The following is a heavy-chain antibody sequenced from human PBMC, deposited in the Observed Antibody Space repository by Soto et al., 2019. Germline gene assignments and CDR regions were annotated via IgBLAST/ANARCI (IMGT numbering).Heavy chain of an antibody. CDR3: ARVAYYYDSSGYQSLYYFDY. CDR2: IYYSGST. D-gene: IGHD3-22*01. CDR1: GGSISSYY. Sequence: PSETLSLTCTVSGGSISSYYWSWIRQPPGKGLEWIGYIYYSGSTNYNPSLKSRVTISVDTSKNQFSLKLSSVTAADTAVYYCARVAYYYDSSGYQSLYYFDYWGQGTLVTVS. J-gene: IGHJ4*02. V-gene: IGHV4-59*01.